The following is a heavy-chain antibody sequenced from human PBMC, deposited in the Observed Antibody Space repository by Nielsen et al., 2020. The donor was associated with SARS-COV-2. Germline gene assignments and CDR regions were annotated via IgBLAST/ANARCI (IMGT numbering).Heavy chain of an antibody. V-gene: IGHV4-31*01. Sequence: LRLSCTVSGGSISSGGYYWSWIRQHPGKGLEWIGYIYYSGSTYYNPSLKSLVTISVDTSKNQFSLKLSSVTAADTAVYYCARDSLYGDYGVWGQGTLVTVSS. CDR1: GGSISSGGYY. CDR2: IYYSGST. J-gene: IGHJ4*02. D-gene: IGHD4-17*01. CDR3: ARDSLYGDYGV.